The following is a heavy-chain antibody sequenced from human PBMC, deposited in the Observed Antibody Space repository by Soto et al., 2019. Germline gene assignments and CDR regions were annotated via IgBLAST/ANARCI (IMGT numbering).Heavy chain of an antibody. Sequence: ASDKDSCRASGYSIIGYYMHWVLQDPRRGLEWMGWINLHSGGTNYAQKFQGSDTMIRDTSISTASMELSRVRYDDTAAYYCGRDGTGGSGSYYGYYYGTDVWGQGTTVTVSS. D-gene: IGHD3-10*01. CDR1: GYSIIGYY. CDR3: GRDGTGGSGSYYGYYYGTDV. CDR2: INLHSGGT. J-gene: IGHJ6*02. V-gene: IGHV1-2*02.